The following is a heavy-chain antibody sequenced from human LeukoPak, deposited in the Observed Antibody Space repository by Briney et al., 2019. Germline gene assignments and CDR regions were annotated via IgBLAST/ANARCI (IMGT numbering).Heavy chain of an antibody. Sequence: PSETLSLTRTVSGGSISSSRYYWGWIRQPPGKGLEWIGSIYYSGSTYYNPSLKSRVTISVDTSKNQFSLKLSSVTAADTAVYYCARQLRFLEWFNDGGYWGQGTLVTVSS. CDR2: IYYSGST. D-gene: IGHD3-3*01. J-gene: IGHJ4*02. CDR3: ARQLRFLEWFNDGGY. CDR1: GGSISSSRYY. V-gene: IGHV4-39*01.